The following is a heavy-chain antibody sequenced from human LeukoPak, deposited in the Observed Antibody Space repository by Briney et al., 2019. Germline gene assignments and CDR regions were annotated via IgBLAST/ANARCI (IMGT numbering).Heavy chain of an antibody. J-gene: IGHJ3*02. CDR1: GFTFSSYG. CDR3: AREVGTPQAFDI. Sequence: GGSLRLSCAASGFTFSSYGMHWVRQAPGKGLEWVAVIWYDGSNKYYADSVKGRFTISRDNSKNTLYLQMNSLKAEDTAIYYCAREVGTPQAFDIWGQGTMVTVSS. CDR2: IWYDGSNK. D-gene: IGHD1-26*01. V-gene: IGHV3-33*01.